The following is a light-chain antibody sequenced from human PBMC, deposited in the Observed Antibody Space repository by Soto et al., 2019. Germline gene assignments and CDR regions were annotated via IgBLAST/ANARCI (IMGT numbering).Light chain of an antibody. Sequence: DIQLTQSPSFLSASVGDRVTVTCRASQGINSYLAWYQQKPGKAPKLLINVASTLQSGVPSRFSGSGSGTDFTLAISSLQPEDFTTYCNQQSSSTPKTFGGGTKVGIK. V-gene: IGKV1-9*01. CDR2: VAS. J-gene: IGKJ4*02. CDR3: QQSSSTPKT. CDR1: QGINSY.